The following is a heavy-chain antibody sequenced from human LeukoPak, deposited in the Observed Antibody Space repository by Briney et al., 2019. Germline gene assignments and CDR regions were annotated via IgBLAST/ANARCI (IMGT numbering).Heavy chain of an antibody. CDR2: IIPIFGTA. D-gene: IGHD3-3*01. J-gene: IGHJ4*02. CDR1: GGTFSSYA. CDR3: ARDSMEYYDIWSGHAY. Sequence: ASVKVSCKASGGTFSSYAISWVRQAPGQGLEWMGGIIPIFGTANYAQKFQGRVTITADESTSTAYMELSSLRSEDTAVYYCARDSMEYYDIWSGHAYWGQGTLVTVSS. V-gene: IGHV1-69*01.